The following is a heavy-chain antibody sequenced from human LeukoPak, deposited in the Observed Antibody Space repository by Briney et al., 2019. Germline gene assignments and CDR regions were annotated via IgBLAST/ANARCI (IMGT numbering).Heavy chain of an antibody. CDR1: GGTFSSYA. J-gene: IGHJ4*02. V-gene: IGHV1-69*13. Sequence: ASVKVSCKASGGTFSSYAISWVRQAPGQGLEWMGGIIPIFGTANYAQKFQGRVTITADESTSTAYMELSSLRSDDTAVYYCARDHGDSSGFDYWDQGTLVTVSS. CDR2: IIPIFGTA. D-gene: IGHD3-22*01. CDR3: ARDHGDSSGFDY.